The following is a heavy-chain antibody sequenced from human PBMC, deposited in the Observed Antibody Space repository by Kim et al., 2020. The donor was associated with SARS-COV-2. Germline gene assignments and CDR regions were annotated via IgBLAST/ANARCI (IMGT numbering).Heavy chain of an antibody. D-gene: IGHD6-19*01. V-gene: IGHV5-51*01. J-gene: IGHJ4*02. CDR3: ARLAIAVGDY. CDR2: T. Sequence: TRYSPSFQGHVTITPDKSIGTAYLQGSSLKASDTAMYYCARLAIAVGDYWGQGTLVTVSS.